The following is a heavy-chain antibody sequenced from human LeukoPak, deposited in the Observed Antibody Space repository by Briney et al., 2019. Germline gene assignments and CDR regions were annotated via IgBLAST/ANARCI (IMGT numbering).Heavy chain of an antibody. D-gene: IGHD5-12*01. Sequence: PGGSLRLSCAASGFTFSSYAMSWVRQAPGKGLEWVSAISGSGGSTYYADSVKGRFTISRDNSKNTLFLQMSSLRTEDTAVYYCASPYSGYDYNFDHWGQGTLVTVSS. J-gene: IGHJ4*02. CDR3: ASPYSGYDYNFDH. V-gene: IGHV3-23*01. CDR2: ISGSGGST. CDR1: GFTFSSYA.